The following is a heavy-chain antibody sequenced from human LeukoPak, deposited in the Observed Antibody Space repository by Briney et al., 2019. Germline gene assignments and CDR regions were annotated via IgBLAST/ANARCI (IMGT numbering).Heavy chain of an antibody. D-gene: IGHD3-16*02. CDR2: ISGSGGST. CDR3: ATTYYDYVWGSYRPYYFDY. J-gene: IGHJ4*02. V-gene: IGHV3-23*01. Sequence: PGGSLRLSCAASGFTFSSYAMSWVRQAPGKGLEWVSAISGSGGSTYYADSVKGRFTISRDNSKNTLYLQMNSLRAEDTAVYYCATTYYDYVWGSYRPYYFDYWGQGTLVTVSS. CDR1: GFTFSSYA.